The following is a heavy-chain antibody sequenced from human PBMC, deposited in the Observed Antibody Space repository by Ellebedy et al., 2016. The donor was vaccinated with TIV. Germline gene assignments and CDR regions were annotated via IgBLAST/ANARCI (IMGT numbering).Heavy chain of an antibody. CDR3: AKSRFSGYGYFDS. J-gene: IGHJ4*02. CDR2: ISGSGDYT. V-gene: IGHV3-23*01. D-gene: IGHD5-12*01. Sequence: GESLKISCAASGFTFTTYAMSWVRQAPGKGLEWVSAISGSGDYTYYADSVKGRFTISRDNSRNTLYLQMNSLRVEDTAVYYCAKSRFSGYGYFDSWGQGTLVTVSS. CDR1: GFTFTTYA.